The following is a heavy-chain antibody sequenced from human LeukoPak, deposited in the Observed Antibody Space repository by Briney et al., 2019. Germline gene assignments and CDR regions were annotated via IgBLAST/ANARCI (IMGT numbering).Heavy chain of an antibody. J-gene: IGHJ4*02. D-gene: IGHD3-22*01. V-gene: IGHV4-34*01. CDR3: ARDRGYYDSSGYSD. CDR2: INHSGST. CDR1: GGSFSGYY. Sequence: SETLSLTCAVYGGSFSGYYWSWIRQPQGKGLEWIGEINHSGSTNYNPSLKSRVTISVDTSKNQFSLKLSSVTAADTAVYYCARDRGYYDSSGYSDWGQGTLVTVSS.